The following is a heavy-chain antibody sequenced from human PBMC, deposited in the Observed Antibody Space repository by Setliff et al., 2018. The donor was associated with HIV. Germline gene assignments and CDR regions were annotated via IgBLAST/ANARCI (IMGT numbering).Heavy chain of an antibody. J-gene: IGHJ4*02. D-gene: IGHD3-22*01. CDR2: IWYDGSDK. V-gene: IGHV3-33*03. CDR1: GFTFSSHG. Sequence: GGSLRLSCAASGFTFSSHGMHWVRQAPGKGLEWVAVIWYDGSDKYYADSVKGRCTISRDNSKNTLYLQMNSLRAEDTAVYYCAKRSSSDNSVPGNYFDYWGQGTLVTVSS. CDR3: AKRSSSDNSVPGNYFDY.